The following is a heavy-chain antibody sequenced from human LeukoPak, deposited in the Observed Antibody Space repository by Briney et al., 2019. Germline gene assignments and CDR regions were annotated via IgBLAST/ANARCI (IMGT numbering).Heavy chain of an antibody. Sequence: GGSLRLSCAASGFTFTSYWMYWVRQGPGKGLVWVSRINNDGSGTTYADSVKGRFTISRDNAKNTLYLQMNSLRAEDTTVYYCARGYTTSGRAYWGQGTLVTVSS. J-gene: IGHJ4*02. CDR1: GFTFTSYW. CDR3: ARGYTTSGRAY. D-gene: IGHD3-10*01. CDR2: INNDGSGT. V-gene: IGHV3-74*01.